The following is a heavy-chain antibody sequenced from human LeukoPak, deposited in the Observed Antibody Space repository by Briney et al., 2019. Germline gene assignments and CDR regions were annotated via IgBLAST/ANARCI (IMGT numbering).Heavy chain of an antibody. CDR1: GFTFSSYA. V-gene: IGHV3-9*01. J-gene: IGHJ4*02. CDR3: AKSPAYYFWSGYYFDY. Sequence: GGSLRLSCAASGFTFSSYAMHWVRQAPGKGLEWVSDISWNSGNIGYADSVKGRFTISRDNAKNSLYLQMNSLRAEDTALYYCAKSPAYYFWSGYYFDYWGQGNLVTVSS. CDR2: ISWNSGNI. D-gene: IGHD3-3*01.